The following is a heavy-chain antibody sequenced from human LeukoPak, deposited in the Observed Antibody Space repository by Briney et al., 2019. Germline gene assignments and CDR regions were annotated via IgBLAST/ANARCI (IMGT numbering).Heavy chain of an antibody. J-gene: IGHJ4*02. Sequence: GGSLRLSCVASGFTFTDYFMSWVRQAPGKGLEWVASIKHNGGEKYYVDSVKGRLTISRDNAKNSLYLEMSSLRVEDTAVYYCARDGAAIWFGGQGTLVTVSS. V-gene: IGHV3-7*01. CDR2: IKHNGGEK. CDR1: GFTFTDYF. D-gene: IGHD3-10*01. CDR3: ARDGAAIWF.